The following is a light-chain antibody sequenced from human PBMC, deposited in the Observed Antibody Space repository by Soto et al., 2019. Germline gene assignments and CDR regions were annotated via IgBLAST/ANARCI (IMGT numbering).Light chain of an antibody. Sequence: EIVLTQSPGTLSLSPGERATLSCRATQNINSNYLAWYQQRPGQAPRLLIYGASSRATGIPDSFSGNGSGTDFTLTISRLEPEDFAVYYCQQYGSSPFTFGQGTRLEIK. CDR3: QQYGSSPFT. CDR2: GAS. J-gene: IGKJ5*01. V-gene: IGKV3-20*01. CDR1: QNINSNY.